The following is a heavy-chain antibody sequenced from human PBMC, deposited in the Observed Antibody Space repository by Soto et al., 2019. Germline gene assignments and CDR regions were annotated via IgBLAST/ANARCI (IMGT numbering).Heavy chain of an antibody. CDR2: IWYDGSNK. Sequence: QVQLVESGGGVVQPGRSLRLSCAASGFTFSSYGMHWVRQAPGKGLEWVAVIWYDGSNKYYADSVKGRFTISRDNSKNTLYLQMNSLRAEDTAVYYCARVWTYYYYGMDVWGQGTTVTVSS. J-gene: IGHJ6*02. D-gene: IGHD3-10*01. CDR1: GFTFSSYG. V-gene: IGHV3-33*01. CDR3: ARVWTYYYYGMDV.